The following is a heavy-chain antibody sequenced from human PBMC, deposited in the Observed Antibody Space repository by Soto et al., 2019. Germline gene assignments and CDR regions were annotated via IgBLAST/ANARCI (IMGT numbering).Heavy chain of an antibody. D-gene: IGHD6-13*01. CDR1: AFTFSSYA. J-gene: IGHJ1*01. CDR2: ISGSGFST. Sequence: EVQLLESGGGLVQPGGSLRLSCAASAFTFSSYAMTWVRQAPGKGLEWVSAISGSGFSTYYADSVKGRFTISRDNSKTTLYLQMNSVRADDTDVYYCAKANDRSSWYPVYFQHWGQGTLVTVSS. V-gene: IGHV3-23*01. CDR3: AKANDRSSWYPVYFQH.